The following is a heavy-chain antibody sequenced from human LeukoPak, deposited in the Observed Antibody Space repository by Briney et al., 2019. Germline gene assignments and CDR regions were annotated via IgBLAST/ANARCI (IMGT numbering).Heavy chain of an antibody. Sequence: GGSLGLSCAASGFTVSSNYMSWVRQAPGKGLEWVSVIYSGGSTYYADSVKGRFTISRDNSKNTLYLQMNSLRAEDTAVYYCARDRDSYGFDYWGQGTLVTVSS. CDR1: GFTVSSNY. CDR2: IYSGGST. V-gene: IGHV3-53*01. D-gene: IGHD5-18*01. J-gene: IGHJ4*02. CDR3: ARDRDSYGFDY.